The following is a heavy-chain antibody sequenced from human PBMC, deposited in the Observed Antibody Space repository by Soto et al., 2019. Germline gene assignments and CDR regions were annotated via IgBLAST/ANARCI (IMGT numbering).Heavy chain of an antibody. CDR3: ARDRSYGKYYYYYYGMDV. D-gene: IGHD5-18*01. V-gene: IGHV4-59*01. J-gene: IGHJ6*02. CDR2: IYYSGST. Sequence: NPSETLSLTCTVSGGSISSYYWSWIRQPPGEGLEWIGYIYYSGSTNYNPSLKSRVTISVDTSKNQFSLKLSSVTAADTAVYYCARDRSYGKYYYYYYGMDVWGQGTTVTVSS. CDR1: GGSISSYY.